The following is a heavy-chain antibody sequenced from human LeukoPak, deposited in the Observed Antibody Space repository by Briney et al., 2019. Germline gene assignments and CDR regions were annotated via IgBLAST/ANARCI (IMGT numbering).Heavy chain of an antibody. V-gene: IGHV1-24*01. CDR2: FDSEEYDT. CDR3: ATLEPEPGDFGGLAY. Sequence: ASVKVSCKVSGYTLTALALHWVRQAPGKGLEWIGGFDSEEYDTIYAQKFQGRVTMTEDTSTDTAYMELSSLSFEDTAVYYCATLEPEPGDFGGLAYWGQGTLVTVSS. D-gene: IGHD4-17*01. J-gene: IGHJ4*02. CDR1: GYTLTALA.